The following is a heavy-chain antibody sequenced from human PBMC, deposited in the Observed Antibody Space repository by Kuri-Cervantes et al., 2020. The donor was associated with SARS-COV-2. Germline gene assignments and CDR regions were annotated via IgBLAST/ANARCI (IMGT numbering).Heavy chain of an antibody. Sequence: SETLSLTCTVSGGSISSGSYYWSWIRQPAGKGLEWIERIYTSGSTNYNPSLKSRVTISVDTSKNQFSLKLSSVTAADTAVYYCASGGSSGYFNYWGQGTLVTVSS. D-gene: IGHD3-22*01. CDR2: IYTSGST. CDR3: ASGGSSGYFNY. J-gene: IGHJ4*02. CDR1: GGSISSGSYY. V-gene: IGHV4-61*02.